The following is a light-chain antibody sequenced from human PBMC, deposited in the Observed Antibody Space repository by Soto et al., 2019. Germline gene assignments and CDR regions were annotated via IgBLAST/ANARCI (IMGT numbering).Light chain of an antibody. CDR1: QSIGIN. Sequence: EIVMTQSPATLSVSPGERAILSCRASQSIGINLAWYQQKPGQAPRLLIYAASNRATGIPDRFSGSGSGTDFTLTISRLEPEDFAVYYCQQYGSSPGITFGQGTRLEIK. CDR3: QQYGSSPGIT. J-gene: IGKJ5*01. CDR2: AAS. V-gene: IGKV3-20*01.